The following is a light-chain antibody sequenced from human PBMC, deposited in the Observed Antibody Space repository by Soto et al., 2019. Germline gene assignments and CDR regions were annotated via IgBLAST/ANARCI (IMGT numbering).Light chain of an antibody. Sequence: QSVLTQPPSVSEAPGQRVIISCTGSSSNIGAGYEAHWYQQVPGTAPKLLIYENNNRPSGVPDRFSGSKSGTSASLAITGLQAEDEAEYYCQSYDSSLSGYVFGTGTKLTV. V-gene: IGLV1-40*01. CDR1: SSNIGAGYE. CDR2: ENN. J-gene: IGLJ1*01. CDR3: QSYDSSLSGYV.